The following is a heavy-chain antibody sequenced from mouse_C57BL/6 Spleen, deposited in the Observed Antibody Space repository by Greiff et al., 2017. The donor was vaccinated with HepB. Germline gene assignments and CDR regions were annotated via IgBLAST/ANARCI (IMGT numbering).Heavy chain of an antibody. J-gene: IGHJ4*01. CDR2: IYPGDGDT. CDR1: GYAFSSSW. D-gene: IGHD2-2*01. Sequence: VKLMESGPELVKPGASVKISCKASGYAFSSSWMNWVKQRPGKGLEWIGRIYPGDGDTNYNGKFKGKATLTADKSSSTAYMQLSSLTSEDSAVYFCATGYPTMDYWGQGTSVTVSS. CDR3: ATGYPTMDY. V-gene: IGHV1-82*01.